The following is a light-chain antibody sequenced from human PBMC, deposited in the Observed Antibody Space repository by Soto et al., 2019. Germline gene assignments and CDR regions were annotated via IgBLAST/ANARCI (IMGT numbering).Light chain of an antibody. CDR1: SKENSGYNY. CDR3: SSYTRSSTYV. V-gene: IGLV2-14*01. CDR2: DVS. J-gene: IGLJ1*01. Sequence: QSALTQPASGSGAPGQSITISRTGTSKENSGYNYVSWYRQRPGRAPKLMIYDVSNRPSGVSNRFSGSKSGNTASLTISVFHAEDEADYYCSSYTRSSTYVFGTGTKVTVL.